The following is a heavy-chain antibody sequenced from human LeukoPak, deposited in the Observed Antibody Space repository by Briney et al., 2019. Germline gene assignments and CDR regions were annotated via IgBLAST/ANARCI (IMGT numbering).Heavy chain of an antibody. Sequence: PGGSLRLSCAASGFTFSNYEMNWVRQAPGKGLEWVSYISNSGSTIYYADSVKGRFTISRDNAKNTLYLEMKSLRAEDTAVYYCACTSRPIDAWGQGTLVTVSS. CDR2: ISNSGSTI. D-gene: IGHD2-8*01. J-gene: IGHJ5*02. CDR3: ACTSRPIDA. CDR1: GFTFSNYE. V-gene: IGHV3-48*03.